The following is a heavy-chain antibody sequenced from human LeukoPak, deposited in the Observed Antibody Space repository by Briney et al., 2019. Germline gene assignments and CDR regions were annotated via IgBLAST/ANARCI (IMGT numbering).Heavy chain of an antibody. CDR3: ARSGDGNWFDP. CDR2: ISGYNGDT. J-gene: IGHJ5*02. V-gene: IGHV1-18*01. CDR1: GYTFNTFG. D-gene: IGHD4-17*01. Sequence: ASVKVSCKASGYTFNTFGVAWVRQAPGQGLEWMGWISGYNGDTDYAANLRGRVTLTTDTSTNTAYMELRSLRSDDAAVYYCARSGDGNWFDPWGQGTLVTVSS.